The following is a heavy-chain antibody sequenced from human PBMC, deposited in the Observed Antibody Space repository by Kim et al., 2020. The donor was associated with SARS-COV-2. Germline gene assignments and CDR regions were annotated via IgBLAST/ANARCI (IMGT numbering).Heavy chain of an antibody. Sequence: GGSLRLSCAASGFTFSTYGMTWVRQAPGKGLEWVATIADNGGATYYADSVKGRFTISRDNAKNTLFLQMNSLRDEDTALYYCAKRGAVGNKEFDYWGQGTLVTVSS. V-gene: IGHV3-23*01. J-gene: IGHJ4*02. CDR3: AKRGAVGNKEFDY. D-gene: IGHD2-15*01. CDR1: GFTFSTYG. CDR2: IADNGGAT.